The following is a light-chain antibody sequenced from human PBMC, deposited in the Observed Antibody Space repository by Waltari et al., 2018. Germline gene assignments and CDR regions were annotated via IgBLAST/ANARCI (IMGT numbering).Light chain of an antibody. CDR2: ATS. J-gene: IGKJ2*01. CDR3: QDLNDFPFT. V-gene: IGKV1-9*01. CDR1: QGISGY. Sequence: IQLTQSPSSLSASVGDRVTITCRASQGISGYLAWYQQKPGQVPKLLIYATSTLQTGVPSRFSGSGSGTDFTLTISSLQPEDFATYYCQDLNDFPFTFGQGTKLEI.